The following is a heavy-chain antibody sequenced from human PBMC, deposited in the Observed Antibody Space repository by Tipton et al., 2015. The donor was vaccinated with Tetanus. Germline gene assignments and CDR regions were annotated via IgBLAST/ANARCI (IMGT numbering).Heavy chain of an antibody. D-gene: IGHD2-2*01. V-gene: IGHV4-59*01. Sequence: LRLSSSVSGASISSYYWNWIRQVPGKGLEWIGYTHHSGNTNYNPSLSGRVTTSVDTSKNQFSLKMSSVTAADTAVYYCARWGDRSGGTNLYAFDVWGQGTMVSVSS. CDR3: ARWGDRSGGTNLYAFDV. CDR2: THHSGNT. CDR1: GASISSYY. J-gene: IGHJ3*01.